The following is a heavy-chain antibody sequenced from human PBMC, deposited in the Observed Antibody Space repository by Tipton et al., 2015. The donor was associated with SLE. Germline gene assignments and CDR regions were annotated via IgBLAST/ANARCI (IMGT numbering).Heavy chain of an antibody. Sequence: VQLVQSGAEVKKPGSSVKVSCKASGGTFSSYSISWVRQAPGQGLEWMGGIIPIFGTANYAQKLQGRVTMTTDTSTSTAYMELRSLRSDDTAVYYCARAGIAAADDAFDIWGQGTMVTVSS. CDR3: ARAGIAAADDAFDI. CDR1: GGTFSSYS. D-gene: IGHD6-13*01. CDR2: IIPIFGTA. V-gene: IGHV1-69*06. J-gene: IGHJ3*02.